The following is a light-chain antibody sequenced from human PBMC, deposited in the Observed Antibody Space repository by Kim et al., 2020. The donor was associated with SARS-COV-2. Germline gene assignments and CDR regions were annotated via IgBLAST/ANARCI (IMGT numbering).Light chain of an antibody. CDR3: QAWDTTVV. CDR1: QLGDKY. V-gene: IGLV3-1*01. J-gene: IGLJ2*01. CDR2: QDK. Sequence: VSMSPGQTASITCSGDQLGDKYVCWYQQKPGQSPVLVIYQDKNRPSGIPERFSGSNSENTATLTISGTQAMDEADYYCQAWDTTVVFGGGTKLTVL.